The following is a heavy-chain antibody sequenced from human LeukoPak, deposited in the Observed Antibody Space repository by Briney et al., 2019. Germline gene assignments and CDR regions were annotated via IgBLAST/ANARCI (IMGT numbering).Heavy chain of an antibody. CDR3: AKVGCSSTSCYVGWEGEFDY. CDR2: ISGDGGST. Sequence: GGSLRLSCAASGFTFDDYAMHWVRQAPGKGLEWVSLISGDGGSTYYADSVKGRFTISRDNSKNSLYLQMNSLRTEDTALYYCAKVGCSSTSCYVGWEGEFDYWGQGTLVTVSS. CDR1: GFTFDDYA. D-gene: IGHD2-2*01. V-gene: IGHV3-43*02. J-gene: IGHJ4*02.